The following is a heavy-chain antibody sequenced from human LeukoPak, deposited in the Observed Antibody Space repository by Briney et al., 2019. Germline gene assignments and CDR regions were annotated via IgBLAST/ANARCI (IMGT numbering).Heavy chain of an antibody. CDR3: AKSFRTYDNSGYYAFDS. V-gene: IGHV3-23*01. CDR2: STGSGPT. Sequence: GGSLRLSCVASGFTFSNYAMSWVRQAPGKGLEWVSSSTGSGPTHHADSVQGRFTISRDNSKNTLYLQMNSLRAEDTAIYHCAKSFRTYDNSGYYAFDSWGQGILVTVSS. CDR1: GFTFSNYA. D-gene: IGHD3-22*01. J-gene: IGHJ4*02.